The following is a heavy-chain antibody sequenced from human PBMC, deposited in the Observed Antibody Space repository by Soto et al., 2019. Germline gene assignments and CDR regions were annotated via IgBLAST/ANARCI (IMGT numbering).Heavy chain of an antibody. J-gene: IGHJ3*01. CDR1: GFTLISYW. CDR3: VRDAGRDGTNTS. Sequence: EMQVVESGGGLVQPGGSLRLSCAASGFTLISYWMAGARQAPGKGLEWVGNIKEDGSESYFVDSVKGRFTISRDNARNLLHLQMNSLRDADPAMSYCVRDAGRDGTNTSWGRGTTVTVSS. CDR2: IKEDGSES. V-gene: IGHV3-7*04. D-gene: IGHD2-15*01.